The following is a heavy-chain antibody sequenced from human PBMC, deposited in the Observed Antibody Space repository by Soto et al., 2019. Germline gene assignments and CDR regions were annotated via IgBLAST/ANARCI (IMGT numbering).Heavy chain of an antibody. D-gene: IGHD3-22*01. J-gene: IGHJ4*02. CDR3: ARGFPYYDSSGYPQYYFDY. Sequence: ASVNVSCKASGYTFTSYAMHWVRQAPGQRLEWMGWINAGNGNTKYSQKFQGRVTITRDTSASTAYMELSSLRSEDTAVYYCARGFPYYDSSGYPQYYFDYWGQGTLVTVSS. CDR2: INAGNGNT. CDR1: GYTFTSYA. V-gene: IGHV1-3*01.